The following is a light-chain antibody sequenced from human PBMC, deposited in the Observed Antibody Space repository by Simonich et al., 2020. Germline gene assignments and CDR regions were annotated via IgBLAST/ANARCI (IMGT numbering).Light chain of an antibody. CDR1: SSDVGGYNY. CDR3: SSYTSSSTVV. Sequence: QSALTQPASVSGSPGQSITISCTGTSSDVGGYNYVSWYQQHPGKAPKLMIYDVSKRPSGVSNRFPGSKSGNTASLTISGLQAEDEADYYCSSYTSSSTVVFGGGTKRTVL. CDR2: DVS. J-gene: IGLJ2*01. V-gene: IGLV2-14*01.